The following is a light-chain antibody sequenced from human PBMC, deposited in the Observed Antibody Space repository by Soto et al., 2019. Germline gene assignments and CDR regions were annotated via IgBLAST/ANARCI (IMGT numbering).Light chain of an antibody. CDR1: QSVSSN. CDR3: RQYNNWPPLT. Sequence: EIVMTQSPATLSVSPGERATLSCRASQSVSSNLSWYQQKPVQAPRRLIYGASTRATGTPAMFSGSGSGTAFTITISSLQTEDVAVYYCRQYNNWPPLTFGGGTKVEIK. CDR2: GAS. V-gene: IGKV3-15*01. J-gene: IGKJ4*01.